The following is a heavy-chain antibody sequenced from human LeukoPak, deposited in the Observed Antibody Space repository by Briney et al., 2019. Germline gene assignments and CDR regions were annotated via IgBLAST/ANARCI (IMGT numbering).Heavy chain of an antibody. V-gene: IGHV3-48*04. CDR1: GFTFSSYS. Sequence: GGSLRLSCAASGFTFSSYSMNWVRQAPGKGLEWVSYISSSSSAIYYADSVKGRFTISRDNAKNSLYLQMNSLRAEDTAVYYCAKDTAMVTGDYWGQGTLVTVSS. J-gene: IGHJ4*02. CDR3: AKDTAMVTGDY. CDR2: ISSSSSAI. D-gene: IGHD5-18*01.